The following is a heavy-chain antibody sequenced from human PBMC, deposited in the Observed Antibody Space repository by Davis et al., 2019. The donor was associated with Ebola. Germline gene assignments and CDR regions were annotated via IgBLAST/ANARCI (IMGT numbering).Heavy chain of an antibody. CDR3: ARGAPNAIFGVVGMDV. Sequence: GESLKISCAASGFTFSSYSMNWVRQAPGKGLEWVSYISSSSSTIYYADSVKGRFTISRDNAKNSLYLQMNSLRDEDTAVYYCARGAPNAIFGVVGMDVWGQGTTVTVSS. V-gene: IGHV3-48*02. CDR1: GFTFSSYS. D-gene: IGHD3-3*01. CDR2: ISSSSSTI. J-gene: IGHJ6*02.